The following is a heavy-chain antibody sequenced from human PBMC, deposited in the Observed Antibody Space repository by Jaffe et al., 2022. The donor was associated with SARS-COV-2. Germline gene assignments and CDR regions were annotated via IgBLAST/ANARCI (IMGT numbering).Heavy chain of an antibody. CDR1: GFTFSSYG. Sequence: QVQLVESGGGVVQPGRSLRLSCAASGFTFSSYGMHWVRQAPGKGLEWVAVISYDGSNKYYADSVKGRFTISRDNSKNTLYLQMNSLRAEDTAVYYCAKEVVPAAIWYYYYGMDVWGQGTTVTVSS. V-gene: IGHV3-30*18. J-gene: IGHJ6*02. CDR3: AKEVVPAAIWYYYYGMDV. D-gene: IGHD2-2*01. CDR2: ISYDGSNK.